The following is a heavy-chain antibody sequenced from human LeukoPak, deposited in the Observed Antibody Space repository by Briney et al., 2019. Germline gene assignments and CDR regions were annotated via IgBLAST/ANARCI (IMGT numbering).Heavy chain of an antibody. CDR1: GFTFSSYG. Sequence: GGSLRLSCAASGFTFSSYGMHWVRQAPGKGLEWVAFIRYDGSDKYYADSVKGRFTISRDNSKNTLYLQMNSLRAEDTAVYYCAKDMVRGVITVFDYWGQGTLVTVSS. J-gene: IGHJ4*02. V-gene: IGHV3-30*02. CDR2: IRYDGSDK. CDR3: AKDMVRGVITVFDY. D-gene: IGHD3-10*01.